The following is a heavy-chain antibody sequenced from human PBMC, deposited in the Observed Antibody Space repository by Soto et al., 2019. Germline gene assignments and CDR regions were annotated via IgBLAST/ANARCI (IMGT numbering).Heavy chain of an antibody. D-gene: IGHD6-19*01. J-gene: IGHJ6*02. V-gene: IGHV3-33*01. CDR1: GFTFSSYG. CDR2: IWYDGSNK. CDR3: ARDRAVAPPNYYYYYGMDV. Sequence: QVQLVESGGGVVQPGRSLRLSCAASGFTFSSYGMHWVRQAPGKGLEWVAVIWYDGSNKYYADSVKGRFTISRDNSKNKLYLQMNSLRAEDTAVYYCARDRAVAPPNYYYYYGMDVWGQGTTVTVSS.